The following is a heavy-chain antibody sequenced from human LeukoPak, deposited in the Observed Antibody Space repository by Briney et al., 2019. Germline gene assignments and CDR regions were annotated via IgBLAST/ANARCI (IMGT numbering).Heavy chain of an antibody. Sequence: PSETLSLTCTVSGGSISSSSYYWGWIRQPPGKGLEWIGEINHSGSTNYNPSIKGRVTISVDTSKNQFFLKLSSVTAADTAVYYCARGPPYIVVVTAIGFFDYWGQGTLVTVSS. D-gene: IGHD2-21*02. CDR2: INHSGST. CDR3: ARGPPYIVVVTAIGFFDY. V-gene: IGHV4-39*07. J-gene: IGHJ4*02. CDR1: GGSISSSSYY.